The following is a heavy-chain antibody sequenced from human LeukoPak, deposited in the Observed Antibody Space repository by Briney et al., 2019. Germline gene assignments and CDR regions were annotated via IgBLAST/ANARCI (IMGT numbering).Heavy chain of an antibody. CDR1: GVSISSGSYD. CDR3: ARGSGSYYNFLPFDY. Sequence: SETLSLTCTVAGVSISSGSYDWSWIRQPAGKGLEWIGRIYTSGSTNYNPSLKSRVTISVDTSKNQFSLKLSSVTAADTAVYYCARGSGSYYNFLPFDYWGQGTLVTVSS. CDR2: IYTSGST. V-gene: IGHV4-61*02. D-gene: IGHD3-10*01. J-gene: IGHJ4*02.